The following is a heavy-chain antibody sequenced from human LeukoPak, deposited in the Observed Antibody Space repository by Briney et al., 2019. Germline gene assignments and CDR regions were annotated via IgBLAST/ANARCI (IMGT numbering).Heavy chain of an antibody. V-gene: IGHV3-23*01. CDR1: GFTFSSYT. CDR2: ISGSGGST. J-gene: IGHJ4*02. D-gene: IGHD1-14*01. CDR3: AKDIGLGIQIYFDY. Sequence: GGSLRLSCAASGFTFSSYTMSWVRQAPGKGLEWVSAISGSGGSTYYADSVKGRFTISRDNSKNTLYLQMNSLRAEDTAVYYCAKDIGLGIQIYFDYWGQGTLVTVSS.